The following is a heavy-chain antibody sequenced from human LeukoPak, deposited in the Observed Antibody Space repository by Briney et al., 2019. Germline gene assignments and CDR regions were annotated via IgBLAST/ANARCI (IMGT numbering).Heavy chain of an antibody. CDR2: IYYSGST. CDR1: GGSISSYY. J-gene: IGHJ4*02. V-gene: IGHV4-59*12. D-gene: IGHD6-19*01. Sequence: SETLSLTCTVSGGSISSYYWSWIRQPPGKGLEWIGYIYYSGSTNYIPSLKSRVTISVDTSKNQFSLKLSSVTAADTAVYYCAGERGEEYSSGWYKRNYFDNWGQGIRVTVSS. CDR3: AGERGEEYSSGWYKRNYFDN.